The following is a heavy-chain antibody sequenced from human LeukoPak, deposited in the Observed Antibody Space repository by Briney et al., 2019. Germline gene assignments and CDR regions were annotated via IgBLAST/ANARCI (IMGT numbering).Heavy chain of an antibody. CDR2: ISGSGGST. J-gene: IGHJ4*02. Sequence: GGSLRLSCAASGFTFSSYAMSWVRQAPGKGLEWVAAISGSGGSTYYADSVKGRFTISRDNSQNTLFLHMDSPRVEDTAVYYCAKDQAPRAARVIHFDYWGQGNLVTVSS. D-gene: IGHD2-15*01. V-gene: IGHV3-23*01. CDR3: AKDQAPRAARVIHFDY. CDR1: GFTFSSYA.